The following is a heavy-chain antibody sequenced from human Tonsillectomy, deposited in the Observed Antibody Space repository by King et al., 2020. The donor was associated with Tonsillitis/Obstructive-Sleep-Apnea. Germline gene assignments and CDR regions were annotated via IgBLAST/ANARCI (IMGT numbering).Heavy chain of an antibody. CDR2: ISGSGNEK. CDR3: AKEGPGGQQLIWVDS. J-gene: IGHJ4*02. V-gene: IGHV3-23*04. CDR1: GFTFRNSA. Sequence: QLVQSGGGLVQPGGSLRLSCAASGFTFRNSAMSWVRQVPGKRLEGVSAISGSGNEKYYQDSWGGRFGISRDNSKNTLYLQLNSLRADDTALYYCAKEGPGGQQLIWVDSWGQGTLVTVSS. D-gene: IGHD6-13*01.